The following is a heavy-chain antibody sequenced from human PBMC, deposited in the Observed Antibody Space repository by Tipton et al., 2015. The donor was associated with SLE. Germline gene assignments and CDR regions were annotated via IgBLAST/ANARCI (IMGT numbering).Heavy chain of an antibody. CDR2: FYYSGST. D-gene: IGHD2-21*02. CDR1: GGSMSTYY. Sequence: TLSLTCTVSGGSMSTYYWNWIRQFPGKGLEWIGYFYYSGSTNYNPSLKSRVTISLDTSKNHFSLKLSSVTAADTAIYYCARQLGWGDPFAFDYWGQGTLVTVSS. J-gene: IGHJ4*02. V-gene: IGHV4-59*08. CDR3: ARQLGWGDPFAFDY.